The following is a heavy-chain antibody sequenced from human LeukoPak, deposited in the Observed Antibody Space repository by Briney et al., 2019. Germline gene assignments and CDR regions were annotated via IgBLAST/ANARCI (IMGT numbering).Heavy chain of an antibody. D-gene: IGHD3-9*01. V-gene: IGHV4-38-2*02. Sequence: SETLSLTCTVSGYSISSGYYWGWIRQPPGKGLEWIGSIYHSGSTYYNPSLKSRVTISVDTSKNQFSLKLSSVTAADTAVYYCARDHRYGGLSDSWGQGILVTVSS. CDR1: GYSISSGYY. CDR2: IYHSGST. CDR3: ARDHRYGGLSDS. J-gene: IGHJ4*02.